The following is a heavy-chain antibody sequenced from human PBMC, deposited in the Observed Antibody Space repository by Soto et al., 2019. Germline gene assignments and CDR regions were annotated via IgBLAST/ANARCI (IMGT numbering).Heavy chain of an antibody. CDR1: GGTFRSYA. J-gene: IGHJ4*02. Sequence: SVKVSCKASGGTFRSYAISWVRQAPGQGPEWMGGIIPLFGTTNYAPKFQGRVTITADESASTAYMELGSLRSEDTAVYYCASNNRASYHFDYWGQGTQVTVS. D-gene: IGHD3-16*02. CDR3: ASNNRASYHFDY. V-gene: IGHV1-69*13. CDR2: IIPLFGTT.